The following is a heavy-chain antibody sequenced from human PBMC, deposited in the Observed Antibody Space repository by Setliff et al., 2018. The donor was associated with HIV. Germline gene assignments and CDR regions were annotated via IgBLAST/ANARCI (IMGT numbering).Heavy chain of an antibody. Sequence: GASVKVSCKTSGYTFTNYYVHWVRQAPGQGLEWMGRISPNNFNTQYAKNFQGRVTMTWDTSTSTGYMEVYRLRSDDTAVYYCARAGRSGSYNHYYYYYMDVWGKGTTVTVSS. CDR1: GYTFTNYY. D-gene: IGHD1-26*01. J-gene: IGHJ6*03. CDR3: ARAGRSGSYNHYYYYYMDV. CDR2: ISPNNFNT. V-gene: IGHV1-2*06.